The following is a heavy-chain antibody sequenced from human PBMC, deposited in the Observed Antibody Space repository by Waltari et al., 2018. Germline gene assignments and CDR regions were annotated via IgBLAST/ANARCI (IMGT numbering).Heavy chain of an antibody. CDR2: FCTSGSC. D-gene: IGHD5-12*01. Sequence: QVQLQESGPGLVKPSQTLSLTCTVAGASLSSGRYCWSWIRQPAGKSLEWVGRFCTSGSCNSNPSLKSRVTVAVDTSKNQFSLRLTSVTAADTAVYYCARDSGYNFLYYFDLWGQGVRVTVSS. CDR1: GASLSSGRYC. CDR3: ARDSGYNFLYYFDL. V-gene: IGHV4-61*02. J-gene: IGHJ4*02.